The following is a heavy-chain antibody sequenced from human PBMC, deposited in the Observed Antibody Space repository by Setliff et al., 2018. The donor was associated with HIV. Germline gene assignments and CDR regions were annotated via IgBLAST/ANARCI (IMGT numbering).Heavy chain of an antibody. J-gene: IGHJ4*02. CDR3: ASGRGAKGGYDYFGS. CDR1: GGSVSSGGYY. V-gene: IGHV4-31*03. D-gene: IGHD5-12*01. Sequence: TLSLTCTVSGGSVSSGGYYWSWIRQHPGRGLGWIGHIYYSGSTYDNPSLKSRFSISIDTSKSQFSLKLTSVTAADTALYYCASGRGAKGGYDYFGSWGQGTLVTVSS. CDR2: IYYSGST.